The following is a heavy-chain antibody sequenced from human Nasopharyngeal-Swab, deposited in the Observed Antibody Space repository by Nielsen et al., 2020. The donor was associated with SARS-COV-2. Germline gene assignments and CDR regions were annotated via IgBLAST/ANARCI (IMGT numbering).Heavy chain of an antibody. V-gene: IGHV3-23*01. CDR3: AKSAGIVVPAAMLGTIDY. J-gene: IGHJ4*02. Sequence: LSLTCAASGFTFSSYAMSWVRQAPGKGLEWVSAISGSGGSTYYADSVKGRFTISRDNSKNTLYLQMNSVRAEDTAVYYCAKSAGIVVPAAMLGTIDYWGQGTLVTVSS. D-gene: IGHD2-2*01. CDR2: ISGSGGST. CDR1: GFTFSSYA.